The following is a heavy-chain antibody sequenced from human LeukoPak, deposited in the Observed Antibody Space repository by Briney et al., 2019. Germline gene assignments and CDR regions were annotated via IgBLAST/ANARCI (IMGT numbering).Heavy chain of an antibody. CDR1: GGSISSYY. Sequence: SETLSLTCAVSGGSISSYYWNWIRQPPGKGLEWIGNIYYSGSTNYNPSLKSRVTISVNTSKNQFSLKLSSVTAADTAVYYCARLPPHYGSGSYYFDYWGQGTLVTVSS. CDR3: ARLPPHYGSGSYYFDY. D-gene: IGHD3-10*01. V-gene: IGHV4-59*08. CDR2: IYYSGST. J-gene: IGHJ4*02.